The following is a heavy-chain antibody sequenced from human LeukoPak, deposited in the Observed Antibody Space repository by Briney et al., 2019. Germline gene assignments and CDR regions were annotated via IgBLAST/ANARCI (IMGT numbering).Heavy chain of an antibody. CDR2: VYSSGST. CDR3: ARGFGSVSKEAFDY. Sequence: SETLSLTCTVSGGSISFSYWSWIRQPAGKGLEWIGRVYSSGSTDYNLSLKSRVTMSVDTSKNHLSLKLNSVTAADTAVYYCARGFGSVSKEAFDYWGRGTLVTVSS. J-gene: IGHJ4*02. D-gene: IGHD6-25*01. V-gene: IGHV4-4*07. CDR1: GGSISFSY.